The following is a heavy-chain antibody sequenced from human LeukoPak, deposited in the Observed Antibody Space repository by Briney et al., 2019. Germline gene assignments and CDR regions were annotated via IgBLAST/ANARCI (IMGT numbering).Heavy chain of an antibody. Sequence: GASVKVSCKASGYTFTSYDINWVRQATGQGLEWMGWMNPNSGNTGYAQKFQGRVTMTRNTSISTAYMELSSLRSEDTAVYYCARGGGVAGYYYYYMDVWGKGTTVTISS. V-gene: IGHV1-8*01. CDR3: ARGGGVAGYYYYYMDV. CDR1: GYTFTSYD. J-gene: IGHJ6*03. CDR2: MNPNSGNT. D-gene: IGHD3-16*01.